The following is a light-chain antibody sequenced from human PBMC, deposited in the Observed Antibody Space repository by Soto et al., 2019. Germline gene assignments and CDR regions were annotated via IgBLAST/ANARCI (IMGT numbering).Light chain of an antibody. J-gene: IGKJ4*01. Sequence: DIQMTQSPSSVSASVGDRVSITCRASEGIISWLAWYQQKPGKAPKLLMYAASSLQSGVPSRFSGSGSGTDFTLTISSLQPEDCATYDCQQANSSPLTFGGGTKVEIK. CDR2: AAS. CDR1: EGIISW. V-gene: IGKV1D-12*01. CDR3: QQANSSPLT.